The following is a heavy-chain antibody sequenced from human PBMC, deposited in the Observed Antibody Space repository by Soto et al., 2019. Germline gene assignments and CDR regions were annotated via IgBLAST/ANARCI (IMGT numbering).Heavy chain of an antibody. J-gene: IGHJ4*02. Sequence: ETLSLTCPFSGFSVSRGMYYLRWIRQPPGKGLEWIGYMYNSGSTNYNPSLKSRVIISVDTSKNQFSLKLSSVTAADTAVYYCARVSSGWYYFDYWGQGNLVTVSS. CDR3: ARVSSGWYYFDY. CDR1: GFSVSRGMYY. CDR2: MYNSGST. D-gene: IGHD6-19*01. V-gene: IGHV4-61*01.